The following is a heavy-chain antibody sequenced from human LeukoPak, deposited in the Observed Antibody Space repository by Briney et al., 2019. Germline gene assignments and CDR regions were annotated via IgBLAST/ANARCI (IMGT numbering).Heavy chain of an antibody. D-gene: IGHD4-17*01. CDR1: GFTFSSYA. CDR2: ISYDGSNK. Sequence: PGGSLRLSCAASGFTFSSYAMHWVRQAPGKGLEWVAVISYDGSNKYYADSVKGRFTISRDNAKNSLFLQMNSLRAEDTAVYYCARERTTVRYWGQGTLVTVSS. CDR3: ARERTTVRY. V-gene: IGHV3-30*07. J-gene: IGHJ4*02.